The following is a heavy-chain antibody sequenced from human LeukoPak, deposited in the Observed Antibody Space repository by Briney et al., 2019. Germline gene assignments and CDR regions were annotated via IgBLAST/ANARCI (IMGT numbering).Heavy chain of an antibody. D-gene: IGHD5-12*01. J-gene: IGHJ4*02. Sequence: GGSLRLSCAASGFTFSSYSMNWVRQAPGKGLEWVSYISSSSSTIYYADSVKGRFTISRDNAKNSLYLQMNSLRAEDTAVYYCARDLGGYGVSPPLFDYWGQGTLVTVSS. CDR3: ARDLGGYGVSPPLFDY. CDR1: GFTFSSYS. V-gene: IGHV3-48*01. CDR2: ISSSSSTI.